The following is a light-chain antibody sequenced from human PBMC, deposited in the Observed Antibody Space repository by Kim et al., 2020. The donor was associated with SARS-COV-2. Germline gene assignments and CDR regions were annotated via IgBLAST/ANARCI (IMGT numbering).Light chain of an antibody. J-gene: IGKJ5*01. V-gene: IGKV1-6*01. Sequence: AIQMTQSPSSLSASLGDRVTFTCRASQDIRNDVGWYQQKPGKAPRLLIHAASNLQSGVPSRFSGSGSGTDFTLTISSLQPEDFATYYCLQDNSCPITFGQGTRLEIK. CDR1: QDIRND. CDR3: LQDNSCPIT. CDR2: AAS.